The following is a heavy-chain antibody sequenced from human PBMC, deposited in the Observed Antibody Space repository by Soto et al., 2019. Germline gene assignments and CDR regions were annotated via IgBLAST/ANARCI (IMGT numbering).Heavy chain of an antibody. Sequence: EVQVLESGGGLVQPGGSLRLSCAASGFTFSSYAMSWVRQAPGKGLEWVSAISGSGDSTRYADSVQGRFTISRDTSKHKLYLQMNSLRAEDTAVYYCAKFYYGDYSYYYYGMDVWGQGTTVTVSS. CDR2: ISGSGDST. D-gene: IGHD4-17*01. V-gene: IGHV3-23*01. CDR3: AKFYYGDYSYYYYGMDV. J-gene: IGHJ6*02. CDR1: GFTFSSYA.